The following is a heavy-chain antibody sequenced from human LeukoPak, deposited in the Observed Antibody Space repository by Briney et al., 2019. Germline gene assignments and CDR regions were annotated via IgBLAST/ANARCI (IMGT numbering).Heavy chain of an antibody. Sequence: PSETLSLTCTVSGGSISSYYWSWIRQPPGKGLEWIGYIYYSGSTNYNPSLKSRVTISVDTSKNQFSLKLSSVTAADTAVYYCARDAPSATGELDYWGQGTLVTVSS. J-gene: IGHJ4*02. CDR1: GGSISSYY. CDR2: IYYSGST. V-gene: IGHV4-59*12. D-gene: IGHD7-27*01. CDR3: ARDAPSATGELDY.